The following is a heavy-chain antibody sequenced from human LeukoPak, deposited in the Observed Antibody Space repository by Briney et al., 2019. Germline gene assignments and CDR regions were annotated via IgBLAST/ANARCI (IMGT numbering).Heavy chain of an antibody. CDR1: GGSISSGSYY. D-gene: IGHD3-3*01. Sequence: SETLSLTCTVSGGSISSGSYYWSWIRQPAGKGLEWIGRIYTSGSTNYNPSLKSRVTISVDTSKNQFSLKLSSVTAADTAVYYCARAITIFGVVIHAFDIWGQGTMVTVSS. CDR2: IYTSGST. CDR3: ARAITIFGVVIHAFDI. J-gene: IGHJ3*02. V-gene: IGHV4-61*02.